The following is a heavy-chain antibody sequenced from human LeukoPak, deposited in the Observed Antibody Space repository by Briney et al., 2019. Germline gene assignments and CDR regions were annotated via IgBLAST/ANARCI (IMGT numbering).Heavy chain of an antibody. CDR1: GFTFSSYW. V-gene: IGHV3-7*01. Sequence: PGGSLRLSCAASGFTFSSYWMSWVRQAPGKGLEWVANIKHDGSEKYYVDSVKGRFTISRDNAKNSLYLQMNSLRAEDTAVYYCARAVRTPSYYYYMDVWGKGTTVTVSS. CDR2: IKHDGSEK. D-gene: IGHD4-23*01. CDR3: ARAVRTPSYYYYMDV. J-gene: IGHJ6*03.